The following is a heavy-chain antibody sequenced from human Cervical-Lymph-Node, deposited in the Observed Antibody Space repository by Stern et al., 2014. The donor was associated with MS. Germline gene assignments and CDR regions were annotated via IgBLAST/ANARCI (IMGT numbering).Heavy chain of an antibody. V-gene: IGHV1-69*01. CDR3: ATGRWLQKWVHFDY. CDR1: GGTFSSYA. CDR2: VIPIFGTA. Sequence: VQLVQSGAEVKKPGSSVKVSCKASGGTFSSYAISWVRQAPGQGLEWMGGVIPIFGTANYAQKFQGRFTITADESTSTAYMELSSLRSEDTAVYYCATGRWLQKWVHFDYWGQGTLVTVSS. D-gene: IGHD5-24*01. J-gene: IGHJ4*02.